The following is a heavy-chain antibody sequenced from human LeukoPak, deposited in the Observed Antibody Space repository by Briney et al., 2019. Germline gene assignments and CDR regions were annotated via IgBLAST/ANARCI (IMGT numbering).Heavy chain of an antibody. J-gene: IGHJ5*02. Sequence: ASVKVSCKASGYTFTGYYMHWVRQAPGQGLEWMGWINPNSGGTNYAQKLQGRVTMTTDTSTSTAYMELRSLRSDDTAVYYCARVWYCTNGVCYGVSGLGTLDPWGQGTLVTVSS. CDR3: ARVWYCTNGVCYGVSGLGTLDP. D-gene: IGHD2-8*01. CDR1: GYTFTGYY. CDR2: INPNSGGT. V-gene: IGHV1-2*02.